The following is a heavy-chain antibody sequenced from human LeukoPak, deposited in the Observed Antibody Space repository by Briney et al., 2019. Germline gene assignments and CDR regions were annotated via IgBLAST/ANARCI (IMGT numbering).Heavy chain of an antibody. Sequence: GASVKLSCKASGGTFSSYAISWVRQAPAQGLEWMGGIIPIFGTANYAQQFQGRVTITTDESTSTAYMELSSLRSEATAVYYCARDRYYYDSSGTGYYFDYWGQGTLVTVSS. J-gene: IGHJ4*02. CDR3: ARDRYYYDSSGTGYYFDY. D-gene: IGHD3-22*01. CDR2: IIPIFGTA. CDR1: GGTFSSYA. V-gene: IGHV1-69*05.